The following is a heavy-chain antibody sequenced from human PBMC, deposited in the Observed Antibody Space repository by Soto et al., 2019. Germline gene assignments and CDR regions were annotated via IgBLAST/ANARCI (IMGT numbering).Heavy chain of an antibody. J-gene: IGHJ4*02. CDR1: GFTFSSYG. CDR2: IWYDGSNK. V-gene: IGHV3-33*01. CDR3: ARVGVGDPWYFDY. D-gene: IGHD1-26*01. Sequence: QVQLVESGGGVVQPGRSLRLSCAASGFTFSSYGMHWVRQAPGKGLGWVAVIWYDGSNKYYADSVKGRFTISRDNSKNTLYLQMNSLRAEDTAVYYCARVGVGDPWYFDYWGQGTLVTVSS.